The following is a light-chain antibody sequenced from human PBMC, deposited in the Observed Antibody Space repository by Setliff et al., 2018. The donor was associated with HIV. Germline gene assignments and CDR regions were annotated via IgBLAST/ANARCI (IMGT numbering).Light chain of an antibody. J-gene: IGLJ1*01. V-gene: IGLV2-11*01. Sequence: QSALTQPRSVSGSPGQSVTISCTGTSSDVGGYNYVSWYQQHPGKAPKLMIYDVSNRPSGVSNRFSGSKSGHTASLTISGLQAEDEADYYCSSYTSSNTGVFGTGTKVTVL. CDR3: SSYTSSNTGV. CDR2: DVS. CDR1: SSDVGGYNY.